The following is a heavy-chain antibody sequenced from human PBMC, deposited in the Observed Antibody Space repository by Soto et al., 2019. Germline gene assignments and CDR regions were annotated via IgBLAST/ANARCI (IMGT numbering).Heavy chain of an antibody. CDR3: ARSIMITFGGVIATDAFDI. CDR2: MNPNSGNT. CDR1: GYTFTSYD. Sequence: QVQLVQSGAEVKKPGASVKVSCKASGYTFTSYDINWVRQATGQGLEWMGWMNPNSGNTGYAQKFQGRVTMTMNSARSTAYMELSSLRSEDTAVYYCARSIMITFGGVIATDAFDIWCQGTMVTVSS. V-gene: IGHV1-8*01. J-gene: IGHJ3*02. D-gene: IGHD3-16*02.